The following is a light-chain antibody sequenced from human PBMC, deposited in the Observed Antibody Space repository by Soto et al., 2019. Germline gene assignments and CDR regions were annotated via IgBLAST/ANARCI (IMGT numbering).Light chain of an antibody. Sequence: DIQMTQSPASLSASLGDRVTITCRASQSISSYLNWYQQKPGKAPNLLIYDASNLDSGVPSRFSGSGSGKEFSLTISNLQPDDCATYYCQQYENYWTFGQGTKVDIK. CDR1: QSISSY. CDR2: DAS. CDR3: QQYENYWT. J-gene: IGKJ1*01. V-gene: IGKV1-5*01.